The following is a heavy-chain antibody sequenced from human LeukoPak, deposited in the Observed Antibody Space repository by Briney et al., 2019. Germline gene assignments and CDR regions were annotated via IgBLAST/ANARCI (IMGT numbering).Heavy chain of an antibody. V-gene: IGHV3-30-3*01. Sequence: GGSLRLSCAASGFTFSSYAMHWVRQAPGKGLEWVAVISYDGSNKYYADSVKGRFTISRDNSKNTLYLQMNSLRAEDTAVYYCAKAPLGGSIDYWGQGTLVTVSS. CDR3: AKAPLGGSIDY. CDR1: GFTFSSYA. CDR2: ISYDGSNK. D-gene: IGHD3-16*01. J-gene: IGHJ4*02.